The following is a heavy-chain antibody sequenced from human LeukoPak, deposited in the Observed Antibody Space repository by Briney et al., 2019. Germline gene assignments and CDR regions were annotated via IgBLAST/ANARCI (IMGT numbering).Heavy chain of an antibody. D-gene: IGHD3-10*01. V-gene: IGHV3-21*01. CDR1: GFTFSSYS. J-gene: IGHJ4*02. Sequence: PGGSLRLSCAASGFTFSSYSMNWVRQAPGKGLEWVSSISSSSSYIYYADSVKGRFTISRDNAKNSLYLQMNSLRAEDTAVYYCARASYGSGSYYKTIDYWGQGTLVTASS. CDR3: ARASYGSGSYYKTIDY. CDR2: ISSSSSYI.